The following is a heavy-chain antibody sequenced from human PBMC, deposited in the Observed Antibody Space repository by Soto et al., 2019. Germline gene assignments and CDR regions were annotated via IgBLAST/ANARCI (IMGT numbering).Heavy chain of an antibody. CDR1: GGSISSGGYY. V-gene: IGHV4-31*03. Sequence: QVQLQESGPGLVKPSQTLSLTCTVSGGSISSGGYYWTWIRQHPGKGLEWSGYNYYSGITYYNPSLKSRVTISLDTSKNQFSLTLSSVTAADTAVYYCARGSSIAGLYYGMDVWGQGTTVTVSS. D-gene: IGHD6-6*01. CDR3: ARGSSIAGLYYGMDV. J-gene: IGHJ6*02. CDR2: NYYSGIT.